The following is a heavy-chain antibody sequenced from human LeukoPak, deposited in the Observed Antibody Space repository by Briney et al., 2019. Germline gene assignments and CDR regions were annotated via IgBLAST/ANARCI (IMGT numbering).Heavy chain of an antibody. CDR2: IKSKTDGGTT. J-gene: IGHJ4*02. CDR1: GFTFSNAW. CDR3: TTGGSSLAGDHVWGSYRYGGGDYFDY. V-gene: IGHV3-15*01. D-gene: IGHD3-16*02. Sequence: GGSLRLSCAASGFTFSNAWMSWVRQAPGKGLERVGRIKSKTDGGTTDYAAPVKGRFTISRDDSKNTLYLQMNSLKTEDTAVYYCTTGGSSLAGDHVWGSYRYGGGDYFDYWGQGTLVTVSS.